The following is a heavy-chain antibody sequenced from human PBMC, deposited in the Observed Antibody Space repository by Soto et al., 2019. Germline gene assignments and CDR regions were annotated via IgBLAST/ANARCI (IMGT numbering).Heavy chain of an antibody. CDR3: ARDHYDFWSGYLDY. J-gene: IGHJ4*02. V-gene: IGHV3-30-3*01. Sequence: PGGSLRLSCAASGFTFSSYAMHWVRQAPGKGLEWVAVISYDGSNKYYADSVKGRFTISRDNSKNTLYLQMNSLRAEDTAVYYFARDHYDFWSGYLDYWGQGTLVTVSS. D-gene: IGHD3-3*01. CDR1: GFTFSSYA. CDR2: ISYDGSNK.